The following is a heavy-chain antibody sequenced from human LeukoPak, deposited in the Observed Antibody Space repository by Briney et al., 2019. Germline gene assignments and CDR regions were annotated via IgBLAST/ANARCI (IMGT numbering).Heavy chain of an antibody. Sequence: GGSLRLSCAASGFTFSSYSMNWVRQAPGKGLEWVSVIYSGGSTYYADSVKGRFTISRDNSKNTLYLQMNSLRAEDTAVYYCAREADSSGWTLEGFDPWGQGTLVTVSS. J-gene: IGHJ5*02. V-gene: IGHV3-66*01. CDR3: AREADSSGWTLEGFDP. D-gene: IGHD6-19*01. CDR1: GFTFSSYS. CDR2: IYSGGST.